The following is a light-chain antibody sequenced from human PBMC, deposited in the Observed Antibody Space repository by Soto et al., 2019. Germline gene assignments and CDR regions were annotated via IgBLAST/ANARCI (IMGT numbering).Light chain of an antibody. V-gene: IGKV3D-15*01. CDR3: QQYNSWPWT. Sequence: IVLTQSPATLSVSPGERATLSCRASQSVSSNLAWHQQRPGQAPRLLIYGASTRATGVPARFSGGGSGTEFTLTITSLQSVDFAVYSCQQYNSWPWTFGQGTKV. J-gene: IGKJ1*01. CDR1: QSVSSN. CDR2: GAS.